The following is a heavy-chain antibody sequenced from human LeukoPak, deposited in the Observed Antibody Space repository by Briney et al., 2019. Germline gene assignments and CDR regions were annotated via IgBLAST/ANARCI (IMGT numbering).Heavy chain of an antibody. Sequence: GGSLRLSCAASGFSFSNYAMTWVRQAPGKGLEWVSAFSGRGGSASYADSVKGRFTISRDNSKNTLYLQMNSLRAEDTAVYYCAKDSSSSCIDYWGQGTLVTVSS. D-gene: IGHD6-13*01. CDR3: AKDSSSSCIDY. V-gene: IGHV3-23*01. J-gene: IGHJ4*02. CDR1: GFSFSNYA. CDR2: FSGRGGSA.